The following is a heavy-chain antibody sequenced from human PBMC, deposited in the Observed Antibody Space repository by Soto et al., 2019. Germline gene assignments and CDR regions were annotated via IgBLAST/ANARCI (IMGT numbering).Heavy chain of an antibody. Sequence: GGSPKLAGAATVFTFSSHAMGWLRQAPGTGPEWVAFVDGSGGDTSYADSVKGRFTISRDNSENSLYLHMNSLRAEDTGRYFCAKEIFAAAYAATSAFDLWGQGTLVTVSS. CDR2: VDGSGGDT. CDR1: VFTFSSHA. J-gene: IGHJ4*02. V-gene: IGHV3-23*01. CDR3: AKEIFAAAYAATSAFDL. D-gene: IGHD2-8*01.